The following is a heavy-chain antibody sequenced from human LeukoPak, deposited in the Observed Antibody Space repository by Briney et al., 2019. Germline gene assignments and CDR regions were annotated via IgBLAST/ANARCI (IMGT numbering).Heavy chain of an antibody. J-gene: IGHJ4*02. CDR1: GPSFSGYF. CDR2: IYYSGST. V-gene: IGHV4-34*01. CDR3: ARLGDFSGSYPSGEDYFDY. D-gene: IGHD1-26*01. Sequence: SETLSLTCAVHGPSFSGYFWSWIRQPPGKGLEWIGSIYYSGSTYYNPSLKSRVTISVDTSKNQFSLKLSSVTAADTAVYYCARLGDFSGSYPSGEDYFDYWGQGTLVTVSS.